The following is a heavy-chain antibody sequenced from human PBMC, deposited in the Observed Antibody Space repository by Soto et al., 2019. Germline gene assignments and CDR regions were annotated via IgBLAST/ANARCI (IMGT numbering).Heavy chain of an antibody. D-gene: IGHD2-2*01. V-gene: IGHV3-21*01. Sequence: GGSLRLSCAASGFTFSSYSMNWVRQAPGKGLEWVSSISSSSSYIYYADSVKGRFTISRDNAKNSLYLQMNSLRAEDTAVYYCARSGYCSSTSCYEKLYYYYYMDVWGKGTTVTVSS. J-gene: IGHJ6*03. CDR3: ARSGYCSSTSCYEKLYYYYYMDV. CDR1: GFTFSSYS. CDR2: ISSSSSYI.